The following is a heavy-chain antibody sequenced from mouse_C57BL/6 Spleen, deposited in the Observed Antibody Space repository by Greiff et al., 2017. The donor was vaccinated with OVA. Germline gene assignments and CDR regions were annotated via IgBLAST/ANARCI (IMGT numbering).Heavy chain of an antibody. CDR1: GYSITSGYY. D-gene: IGHD3-2*02. J-gene: IGHJ2*01. CDR3: ARGAQALDY. CDR2: ISYDGSN. V-gene: IGHV3-6*01. Sequence: VQLQQSGPGLVKPSQSLSLTCSVTGYSITSGYYWNWIRQFPGNKLEWMGYISYDGSNNYNPSLKNRISITRDTSKNQFFLKLNSVTTEDTATYYCARGAQALDYWGQGTTLTVSS.